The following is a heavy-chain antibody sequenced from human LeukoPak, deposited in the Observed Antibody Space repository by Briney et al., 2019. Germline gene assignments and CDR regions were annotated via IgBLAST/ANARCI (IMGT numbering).Heavy chain of an antibody. V-gene: IGHV6-1*01. Sequence: SQTLSLTCAISGDSVSSKTVTWNWVRQSPSRGLDWLGRTYYRSKWSNDYSESLKGRIIINPDTSRNQFSLQLNSVSPEDTAIYYCARAVSGNFDCWGQGILVTVS. D-gene: IGHD6-19*01. CDR3: ARAVSGNFDC. CDR2: TYYRSKWSN. CDR1: GDSVSSKTVT. J-gene: IGHJ4*02.